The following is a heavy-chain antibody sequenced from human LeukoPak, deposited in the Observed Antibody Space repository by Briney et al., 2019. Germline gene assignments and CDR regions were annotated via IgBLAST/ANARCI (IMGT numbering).Heavy chain of an antibody. CDR2: IYTSGST. V-gene: IGHV4-61*02. Sequence: SETLSLTCTVPGGSISSGDYYWSWIRQPPGKGLEWIGRIYTSGSTNYNPSLKSRVTISVDTSKNQFSLKLSSVTAADTAVYYCARATPRGTMVRGVIKGVDWFDPWGQGTLVTVSS. CDR1: GGSISSGDYY. J-gene: IGHJ5*02. CDR3: ARATPRGTMVRGVIKGVDWFDP. D-gene: IGHD3-10*01.